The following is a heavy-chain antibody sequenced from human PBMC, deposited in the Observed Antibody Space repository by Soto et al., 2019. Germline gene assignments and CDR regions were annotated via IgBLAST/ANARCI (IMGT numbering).Heavy chain of an antibody. J-gene: IGHJ4*02. V-gene: IGHV4-34*01. D-gene: IGHD3-10*01. CDR3: ATSLWFGTQPEI. CDR2: ISPSGTT. CDR1: GGSFSNNY. Sequence: SETLSLTCAVYGGSFSNNYWTWFRQPPGKGLEWIGEISPSGTTKYIPSLKSRGTSSVDTSRKQFSLKVTSVSVADMAVYYCATSLWFGTQPEIWGPGTLVTVSS.